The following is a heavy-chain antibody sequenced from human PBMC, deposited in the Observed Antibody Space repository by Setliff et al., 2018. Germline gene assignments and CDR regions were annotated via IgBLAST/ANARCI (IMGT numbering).Heavy chain of an antibody. CDR3: ARDRSTVIRGVTSFFYYYMDV. CDR2: IFYSDTA. Sequence: PSETLSLTCSVSGGSIGPHYWSWIRQAPGKGLEWIGHIFYSDTAKYNPSLESRAAISVDSSKNQFSLKLRSVTAADTAVYYCARDRSTVIRGVTSFFYYYMDVWGGGTTVTVSS. V-gene: IGHV4-59*11. D-gene: IGHD3-10*01. J-gene: IGHJ6*03. CDR1: GGSIGPHY.